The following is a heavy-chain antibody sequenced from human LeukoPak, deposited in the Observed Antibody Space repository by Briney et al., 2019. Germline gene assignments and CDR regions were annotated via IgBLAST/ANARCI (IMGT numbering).Heavy chain of an antibody. CDR1: GYTFTSYY. CDR3: AGYCSSTSCYGRDY. CDR2: INPNSGGT. J-gene: IGHJ4*02. Sequence: ASVKVSCKASGYTFTSYYMHWVRQAPGQGLEWMGWINPNSGGTNYAQKFQGRVTMTRDTSISTAYMELSRLRSDDTAVYYCAGYCSSTSCYGRDYWGQGTLVTVSS. D-gene: IGHD2-2*01. V-gene: IGHV1-2*02.